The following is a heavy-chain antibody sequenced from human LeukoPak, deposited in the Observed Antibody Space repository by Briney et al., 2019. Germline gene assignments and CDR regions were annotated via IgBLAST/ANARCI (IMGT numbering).Heavy chain of an antibody. J-gene: IGHJ4*02. CDR1: GGSISSYY. CDR2: IHYSGNT. V-gene: IGHV4-59*08. D-gene: IGHD3-10*01. Sequence: SETLSLTCTVSGGSISSYYWSWIRQPPGKGLEWIGYIHYSGNTYYNPSLKSRVTISVDTSKNQFSLKLNSVTATDTAVYYCARHYGPWGQGTLVTVSS. CDR3: ARHYGP.